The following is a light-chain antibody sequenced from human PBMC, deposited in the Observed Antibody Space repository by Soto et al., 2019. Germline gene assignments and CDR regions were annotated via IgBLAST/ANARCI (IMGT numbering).Light chain of an antibody. CDR1: QNITNY. CDR3: QQTYRSSWT. CDR2: AAS. Sequence: DIQLTQSPSSLSASVGDRVTITCRASQNITNYFNWYQQKPGKAPTLLLYAASSLQSGVPSSFSGSGSGSDFTLTVSSLQPEDFATYYCQQTYRSSWTFGPGIEVEI. J-gene: IGKJ1*01. V-gene: IGKV1-39*01.